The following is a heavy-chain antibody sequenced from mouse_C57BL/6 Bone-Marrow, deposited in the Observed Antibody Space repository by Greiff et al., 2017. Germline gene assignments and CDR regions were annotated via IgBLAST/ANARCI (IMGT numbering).Heavy chain of an antibody. CDR3: ARGTYYYGSSGRFAY. J-gene: IGHJ3*01. D-gene: IGHD1-1*01. V-gene: IGHV3-6*01. CDR2: ISYDGSN. Sequence: EVKLVESGPGLVKPSQSLSLTCSVTGYSITSGYYWNWIRQFPGNKLEWMGYISYDGSNNYNPSLKNRISITRDTSKNQFFLKLNSVTTEDTATYYCARGTYYYGSSGRFAYWGQGTLVTVSA. CDR1: GYSITSGYY.